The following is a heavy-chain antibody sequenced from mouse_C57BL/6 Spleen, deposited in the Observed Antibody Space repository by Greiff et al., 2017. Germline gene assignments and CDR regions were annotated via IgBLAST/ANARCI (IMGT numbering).Heavy chain of an antibody. CDR3: ARDYGSSYEAD. D-gene: IGHD1-1*01. V-gene: IGHV1-82*01. J-gene: IGHJ3*01. CDR2: IYPGDGDT. CDR1: GYAFSSSW. Sequence: VKLMESGPELVKPGASVKISCKASGYAFSSSWMNWVKQRPGKGLEWIGRIYPGDGDTNYNGKFKGKATLTADKSSSTAYMQLSSLTSEDSAVYFCARDYGSSYEADWGQGTLVTVSA.